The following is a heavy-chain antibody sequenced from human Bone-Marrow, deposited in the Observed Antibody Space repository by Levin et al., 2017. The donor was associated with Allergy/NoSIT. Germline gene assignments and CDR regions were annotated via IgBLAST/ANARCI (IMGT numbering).Heavy chain of an antibody. V-gene: IGHV4-39*07. Sequence: RTSETLSLTCTVSGGSISSSSYYWGWIRQPPGKGLEWIGSIYYSGSTYYNPSLKSRVTISVDTSKNQFSLKLSSVTAADTAVYYCARDIMITFGGVIDNYFDYWGQGTLVTVSS. CDR3: ARDIMITFGGVIDNYFDY. D-gene: IGHD3-16*02. CDR2: IYYSGST. J-gene: IGHJ4*02. CDR1: GGSISSSSYY.